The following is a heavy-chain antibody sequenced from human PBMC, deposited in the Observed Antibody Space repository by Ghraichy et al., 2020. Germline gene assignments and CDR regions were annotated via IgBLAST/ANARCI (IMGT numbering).Heavy chain of an antibody. CDR1: AFTFSNYA. CDR2: IGGSGSRT. CDR3: AKDRDCYDSSGYYFNDFDI. Sequence: GGSLRLSCAASAFTFSNYAMTWVRQAPGKGLEWVSTIGGSGSRTYYTDSVKGRFTISRDNSKNTLYLQMNSLRAEDTAVYYCAKDRDCYDSSGYYFNDFDIWGQGTPVTVSS. D-gene: IGHD3-22*01. V-gene: IGHV3-23*01. J-gene: IGHJ3*02.